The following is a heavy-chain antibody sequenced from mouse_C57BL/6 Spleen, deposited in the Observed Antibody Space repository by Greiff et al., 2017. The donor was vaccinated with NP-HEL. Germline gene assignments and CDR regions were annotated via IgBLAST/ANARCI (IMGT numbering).Heavy chain of an antibody. D-gene: IGHD1-1*01. Sequence: VHLVESGAELVRPGASVKLSCKASGYTFTDYYINWVKQRPGQGLEWIARIYPGSGNTYYNEKFKGKATLTAEKSSSTAYMQLSSLTSEDSAVYFCARWDYYGSSHYAMDYWGQGTSVTVSS. CDR3: ARWDYYGSSHYAMDY. J-gene: IGHJ4*01. V-gene: IGHV1-76*01. CDR2: IYPGSGNT. CDR1: GYTFTDYY.